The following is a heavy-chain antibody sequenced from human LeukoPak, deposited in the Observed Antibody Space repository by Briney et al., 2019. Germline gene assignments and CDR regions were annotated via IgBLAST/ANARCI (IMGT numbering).Heavy chain of an antibody. V-gene: IGHV3-48*03. CDR2: ISSSGSTI. CDR1: GFTFSSYE. D-gene: IGHD3-9*01. Sequence: GGSLRLSCAASGFTFSSYEMNWVRQAPGKGLEWVSYISSSGSTIYYADSVKGRFTISRDNAKNSLYLQMNSLRAEDTAVYYCARTHSLILTGYSIDYWGQGTLVTVSS. CDR3: ARTHSLILTGYSIDY. J-gene: IGHJ4*02.